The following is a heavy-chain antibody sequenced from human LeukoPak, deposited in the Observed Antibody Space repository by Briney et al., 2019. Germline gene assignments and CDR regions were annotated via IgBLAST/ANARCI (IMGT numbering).Heavy chain of an antibody. CDR2: INPRGST. J-gene: IGHJ5*02. CDR3: AREHGYCSGGSCYGGWFDP. CDR1: GGSLSDHY. Sequence: PSETLSLTCAVYGGSLSDHYWSWFRQPPGKGLEWLGEINPRGSTIYNPSLKSRVTISVDTSKNQCSLNLSAWTAEDTAVYYCAREHGYCSGGSCYGGWFDPWGQGTLVTVSS. V-gene: IGHV4-34*01. D-gene: IGHD2-15*01.